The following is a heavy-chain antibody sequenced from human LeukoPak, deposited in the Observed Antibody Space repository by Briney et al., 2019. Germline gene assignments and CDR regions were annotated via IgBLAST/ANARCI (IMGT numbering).Heavy chain of an antibody. CDR1: GFTFSGSA. Sequence: GGSLRLSCAASGFTFSGSAMHWVCQAPGKGLEWVAFISYDGSNKYYADSVKGRFTISRDNSKNTLYLQMNSLRTEDTAVYYCAREAPFDYWGQGTLVTVSS. CDR3: AREAPFDY. J-gene: IGHJ4*02. V-gene: IGHV3-30*04. CDR2: ISYDGSNK.